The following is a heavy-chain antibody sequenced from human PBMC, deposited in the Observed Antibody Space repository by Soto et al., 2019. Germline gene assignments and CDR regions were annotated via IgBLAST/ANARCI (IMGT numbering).Heavy chain of an antibody. CDR3: WKVIKIPDAILGYFGS. D-gene: IGHD2-2*02. CDR1: GGSFSGYF. Sequence: QVQLQQWGAGLLKPSGTLSLTCAVYGGSFSGYFWGWIRQPPGKGLEWIGEVNQGGDTNYNPSLKSRGTISGGPAKNQFSLKMHSWAGADTGIYFLWKVIKIPDAILGYFGSWGQGTLGTVPS. J-gene: IGHJ4*02. CDR2: VNQGGDT. V-gene: IGHV4-34*07.